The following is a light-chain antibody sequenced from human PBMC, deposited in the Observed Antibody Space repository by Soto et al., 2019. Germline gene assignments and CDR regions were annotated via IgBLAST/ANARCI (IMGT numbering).Light chain of an antibody. V-gene: IGKV3-20*01. CDR3: QQYETSPRT. Sequence: EIVLTQSPGTLSLSPGERATLSCRASQSITRKYLAWYQQKSGQAPRLLIYGASSRATGIPDRFSGSGSGTDFTLTISRLEPEDFAVYFCQQYETSPRTFGQGTKVEIK. CDR1: QSITRKY. CDR2: GAS. J-gene: IGKJ1*01.